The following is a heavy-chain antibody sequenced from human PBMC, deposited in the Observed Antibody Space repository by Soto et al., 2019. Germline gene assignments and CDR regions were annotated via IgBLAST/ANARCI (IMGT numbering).Heavy chain of an antibody. CDR3: ARESAGDLTYYFDY. J-gene: IGHJ4*02. V-gene: IGHV3-33*01. CDR1: GFTFSGYG. CDR2: SYFVGNKT. D-gene: IGHD1-1*01. Sequence: QVQMVESGGGVVQPGRSLRLSCAATGFTFSGYGMHWVRQAPGKGLEWVAFSYFVGNKTNYAASVRGRFTISRDNYNNILYLQMNSLRAEDTAMYYCARESAGDLTYYFDYWGQGTLVSVSS.